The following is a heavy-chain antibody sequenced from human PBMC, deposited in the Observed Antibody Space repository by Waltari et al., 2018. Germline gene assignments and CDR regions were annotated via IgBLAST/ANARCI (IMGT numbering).Heavy chain of an antibody. CDR2: TKHKSGGK. CDR3: ARDRGVGATSDAFDV. J-gene: IGHJ3*01. CDR1: GYSFTDNY. D-gene: IGHD1-26*01. Sequence: QVQLVQSGAEVKKSGASVKVSCKASGYSFTDNYIHWVRQAPGQGLEWMGRTKHKSGGKKYAQKFQGRVTMTRDTSISTAYMEVSRLRSDDTAVYYCARDRGVGATSDAFDVWGQGTMVAVSS. V-gene: IGHV1-2*02.